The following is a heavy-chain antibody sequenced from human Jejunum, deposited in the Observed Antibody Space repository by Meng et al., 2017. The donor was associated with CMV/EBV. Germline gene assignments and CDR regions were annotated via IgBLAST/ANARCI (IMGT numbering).Heavy chain of an antibody. J-gene: IGHJ4*02. Sequence: LSCAASGFTFSSYWMHWVRQAPGKGLVWVSRIDTGGSTKNYADSAKGRFTISRDNAKNTLYLQMNSLRAEDTAVYYCARDLGGGSGYWGQGTLVTVSS. CDR3: ARDLGGGSGY. CDR2: IDTGGSTK. D-gene: IGHD3-16*01. V-gene: IGHV3-74*01. CDR1: GFTFSSYW.